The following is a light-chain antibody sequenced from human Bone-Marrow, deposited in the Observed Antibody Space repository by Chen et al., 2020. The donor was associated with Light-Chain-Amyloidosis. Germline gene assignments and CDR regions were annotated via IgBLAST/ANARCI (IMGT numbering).Light chain of an antibody. CDR1: NIGSTS. Sequence: SYVLTQPSSVSVDPGQTATIACGGNNIGSTSVHWYQPTPGQAPLLVVYDDSDRPSGIPERLSGTNSGNPATLTISGVEAGDEADYCCQVWDRSSDRPVFGGGTKLTVL. V-gene: IGLV3-21*02. CDR3: QVWDRSSDRPV. CDR2: DDS. J-gene: IGLJ3*02.